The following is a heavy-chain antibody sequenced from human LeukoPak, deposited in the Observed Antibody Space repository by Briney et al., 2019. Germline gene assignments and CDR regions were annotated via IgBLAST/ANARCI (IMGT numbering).Heavy chain of an antibody. J-gene: IGHJ4*02. V-gene: IGHV4-34*01. D-gene: IGHD3-16*02. CDR2: INHSGST. CDR3: ARGRFYDYVWGSYRPYYFDY. Sequence: SETLSLTCAVYGGSFSGYYWSWIRQPPGKGLEWIGEINHSGSTNYNPSLKSRVTISVDTPKNQFSLKLSSVTAADTAVYYCARGRFYDYVWGSYRPYYFDYWGQGTLVTVSS. CDR1: GGSFSGYY.